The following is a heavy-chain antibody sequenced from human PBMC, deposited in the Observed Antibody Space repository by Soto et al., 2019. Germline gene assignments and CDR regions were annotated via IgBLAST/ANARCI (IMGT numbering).Heavy chain of an antibody. Sequence: PGGSLRLSCAASGFTFSSYSMHWVRQAPGKGLEWVSYISSSGSTIYYADSVKGRFTISRDDAKNSLYLQMNSLRDEDTAVYYCARGYYDSSGYYWVFDYWGQGTLVTVSS. D-gene: IGHD3-22*01. J-gene: IGHJ4*02. CDR3: ARGYYDSSGYYWVFDY. CDR2: ISSSGSTI. CDR1: GFTFSSYS. V-gene: IGHV3-48*02.